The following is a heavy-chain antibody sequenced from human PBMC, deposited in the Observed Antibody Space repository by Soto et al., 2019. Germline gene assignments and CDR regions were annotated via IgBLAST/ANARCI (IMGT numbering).Heavy chain of an antibody. Sequence: EVHLVESGGGLVQPGGSLRLSCAASGFTFRYYWLHWVRQVPGRGPVWVSGINNDGSDTFYADFVECRFTISRDNAKNTVYLQMDSLRAEETAVYYCGSLFEFWGQGTLVTIPS. V-gene: IGHV3-74*01. CDR3: GSLFEF. CDR1: GFTFRYYW. CDR2: INNDGSDT. J-gene: IGHJ4*02.